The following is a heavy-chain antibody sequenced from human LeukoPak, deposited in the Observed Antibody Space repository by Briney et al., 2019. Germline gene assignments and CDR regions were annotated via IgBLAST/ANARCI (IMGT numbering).Heavy chain of an antibody. Sequence: AGTLSLTCAVSGCSISSSNWWSGVRQPAGEGVEWIGEIYHGGSTNYKPSVKSRVTISGDKAKNQFSLKLSSLTAADTAVYYCARLGITGTTPHYSDSWGQGTLVTASS. CDR3: ARLGITGTTPHYSDS. V-gene: IGHV4-4*02. CDR1: GCSISSSNW. D-gene: IGHD1-7*01. CDR2: IYHGGST. J-gene: IGHJ4*02.